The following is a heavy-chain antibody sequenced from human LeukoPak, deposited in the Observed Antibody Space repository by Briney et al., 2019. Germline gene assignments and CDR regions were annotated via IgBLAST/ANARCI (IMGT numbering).Heavy chain of an antibody. V-gene: IGHV5-51*01. CDR3: ASVYYYDSSGYYGWFDP. CDR1: GYSFTTHW. D-gene: IGHD3-22*01. Sequence: GESLKISCKGSGYSFTTHWIGWVRQMPGKGLELMGIIYPGDSDTRYSPSFQGQVTISADKSISTAYLQWSSLKASDTAMYYCASVYYYDSSGYYGWFDPWGQGTLVTVSS. J-gene: IGHJ5*02. CDR2: IYPGDSDT.